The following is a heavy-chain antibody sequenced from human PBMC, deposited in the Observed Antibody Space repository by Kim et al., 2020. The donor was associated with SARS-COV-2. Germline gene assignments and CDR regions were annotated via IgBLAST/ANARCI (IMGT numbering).Heavy chain of an antibody. CDR2: MNPNSGNT. V-gene: IGHV1-8*01. D-gene: IGHD2-2*01. CDR1: GYTFTSYD. CDR3: ARGTGLVVPAAMIVGGMDV. Sequence: ASVKVSCKASGYTFTSYDINWVRQATGQGLEWMGWMNPNSGNTGYAQKFQGRVTMTRNTSISTAYMELSSLRSEDTAVYYCARGTGLVVPAAMIVGGMDVWGQGTTVTVSS. J-gene: IGHJ6*02.